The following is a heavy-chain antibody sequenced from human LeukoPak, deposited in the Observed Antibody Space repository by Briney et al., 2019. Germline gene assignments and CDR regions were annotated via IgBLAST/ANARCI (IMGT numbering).Heavy chain of an antibody. J-gene: IGHJ5*02. CDR1: GRSHRSSRFY. D-gene: IGHD1-26*01. CDR2: IYFTGSP. Sequence: KPSETLSLTCIVSGRSHRSSRFYWGWIRQPPGKGLGWIGSIYFTGSPYYSPSLKSRVTISVDTSKNQFSLRLSSVIAADTAVYYCARHRSSKWELEGNWFDPWGQGTLVTVSS. CDR3: ARHRSSKWELEGNWFDP. V-gene: IGHV4-39*01.